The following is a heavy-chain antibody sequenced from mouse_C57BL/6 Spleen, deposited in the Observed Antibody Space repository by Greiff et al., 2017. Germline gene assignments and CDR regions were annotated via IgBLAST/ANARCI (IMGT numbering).Heavy chain of an antibody. V-gene: IGHV5-6*01. CDR1: GFTFSSYG. J-gene: IGHJ1*03. D-gene: IGHD2-3*01. Sequence: EVQLVESGGDLVKPGGSLKLSCAASGFTFSSYGMSWVRQTPDKRLEWVATISSGGSYTYYPDSVKGRFTISRDNAKNTPYLQMSSLKSEDTAMDYCARQGDGHYWDWYVDVWGTGTTVTVSS. CDR2: ISSGGSYT. CDR3: ARQGDGHYWDWYVDV.